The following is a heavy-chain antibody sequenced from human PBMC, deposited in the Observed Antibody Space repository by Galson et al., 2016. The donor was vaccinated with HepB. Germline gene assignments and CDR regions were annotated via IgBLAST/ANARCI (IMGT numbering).Heavy chain of an antibody. CDR3: AKDSVSSGYFLGAFDY. D-gene: IGHD3-22*01. CDR2: IWYDGSDQ. Sequence: SLRLSCAASGFSFSSYGMQWVRQAPAKGLEWVALIWYDGSDQYYADSVKGRFTISRDNSKNTVYLQTNSLRADDTAVYYCAKDSVSSGYFLGAFDYWGQGTLVTVSS. J-gene: IGHJ4*02. V-gene: IGHV3-33*06. CDR1: GFSFSSYG.